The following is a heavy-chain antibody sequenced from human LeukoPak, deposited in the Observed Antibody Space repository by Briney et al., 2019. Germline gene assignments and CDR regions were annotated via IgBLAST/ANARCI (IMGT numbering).Heavy chain of an antibody. CDR2: TYYRSKWYN. Sequence: SQTLSLTCAISGDXVSSNSTAWNWIRQSPSRGLQWGGRTYYRSKWYNDYAVSVKSRITINPDTSNNQFSLQLNSVTPEDTAVYFCARGDCSGGICYSDSAFDVWGQGTMVTVSS. V-gene: IGHV6-1*01. D-gene: IGHD2-15*01. CDR1: GDXVSSNSTA. J-gene: IGHJ3*01. CDR3: ARGDCSGGICYSDSAFDV.